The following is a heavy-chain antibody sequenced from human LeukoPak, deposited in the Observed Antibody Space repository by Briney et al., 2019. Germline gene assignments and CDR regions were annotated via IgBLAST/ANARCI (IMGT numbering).Heavy chain of an antibody. Sequence: ASVKVSCKASGYTFTSYGISWVRQAPGQGLEWMGWISAYNGNTNYAQKLHGRVTMTTDTSTSTAYMELRSLRSDDTAVYYCARDQFIYCSSTSCYENWFDPWGQGTLVTVSS. CDR2: ISAYNGNT. CDR1: GYTFTSYG. CDR3: ARDQFIYCSSTSCYENWFDP. D-gene: IGHD2-2*01. V-gene: IGHV1-18*04. J-gene: IGHJ5*02.